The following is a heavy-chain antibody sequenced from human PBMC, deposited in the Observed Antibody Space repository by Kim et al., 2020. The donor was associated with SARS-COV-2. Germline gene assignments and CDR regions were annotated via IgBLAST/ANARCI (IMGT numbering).Heavy chain of an antibody. CDR2: DGSRT. CDR3: AKGGSIG. Sequence: DGSRTYDGESVKGRFTIARDNAKNLLYLQMNNLRAEDTALYYCAKGGSIGWGQGTLVTVSS. J-gene: IGHJ4*02. D-gene: IGHD3-3*02. V-gene: IGHV3-7*01.